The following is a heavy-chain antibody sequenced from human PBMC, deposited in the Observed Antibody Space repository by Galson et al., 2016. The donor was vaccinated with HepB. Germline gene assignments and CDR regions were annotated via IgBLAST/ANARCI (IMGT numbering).Heavy chain of an antibody. CDR1: GFTFSTYW. Sequence: SLRLSCAASGFTFSTYWMHWVRQAPGKGLVWLSRVNTDGSGADYADSVKGRFTISRDNSKNTVDLQIHSLRSEDAAVYFCARDFKLGAPDYMDVWGKGTTVTVS. V-gene: IGHV3-74*01. CDR3: ARDFKLGAPDYMDV. J-gene: IGHJ6*03. CDR2: VNTDGSGA. D-gene: IGHD1-26*01.